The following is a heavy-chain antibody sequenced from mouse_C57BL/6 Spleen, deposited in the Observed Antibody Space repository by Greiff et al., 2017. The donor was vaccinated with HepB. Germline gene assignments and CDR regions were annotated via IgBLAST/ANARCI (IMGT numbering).Heavy chain of an antibody. V-gene: IGHV5-4*01. CDR1: GFTFSSYA. J-gene: IGHJ1*03. D-gene: IGHD1-1*01. CDR3: ARDPTVVATDWYFDV. CDR2: ISDGGSYT. Sequence: DVQLVDSGGGLVKPGGSLKLSCAASGFTFSSYAMSWVRQTPEKRLEWVATISDGGSYTYYPDNVKGRFTISRDNAKNNLYLQMSHLKSEDTAMYYCARDPTVVATDWYFDVWGTGTTVTVSS.